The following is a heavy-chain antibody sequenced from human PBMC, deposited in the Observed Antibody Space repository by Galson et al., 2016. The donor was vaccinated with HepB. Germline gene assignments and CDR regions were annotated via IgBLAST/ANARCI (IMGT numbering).Heavy chain of an antibody. D-gene: IGHD4-17*01. V-gene: IGHV3-30-3*01. J-gene: IGHJ4*02. Sequence: SLRLSCAASTFTFSSFAMHWVRQAPGKGLEWLAVISYDGTNKYYADSVKGRFSISRDNSKNTLYLQMNGLRTEDTATYYCARVPYGDFVSYFDFWGQGTLVTVSS. CDR2: ISYDGTNK. CDR1: TFTFSSFA. CDR3: ARVPYGDFVSYFDF.